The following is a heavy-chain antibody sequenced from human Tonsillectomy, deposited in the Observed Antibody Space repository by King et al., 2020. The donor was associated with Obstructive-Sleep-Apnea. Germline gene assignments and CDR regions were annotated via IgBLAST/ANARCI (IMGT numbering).Heavy chain of an antibody. D-gene: IGHD3-22*01. Sequence: QLQESGPGLVKPSETLSLTCTVSGGSISTYYWTWIRQPPGKGLEWIGYIYDSGSTNSNPSLKSRVTISVDTSKNQVSLKLSSVTAADTAVYYCARGFRWLNYFDHWGQGTLVTVSS. J-gene: IGHJ4*02. CDR2: IYDSGST. CDR1: GGSISTYY. CDR3: ARGFRWLNYFDH. V-gene: IGHV4-59*01.